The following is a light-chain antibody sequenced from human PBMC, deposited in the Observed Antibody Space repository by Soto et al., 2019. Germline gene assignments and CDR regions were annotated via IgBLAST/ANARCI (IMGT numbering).Light chain of an antibody. J-gene: IGKJ1*01. Sequence: EIVLTQSPATLSVSPGERATLSCRASQSVSSSYLAWYQQKPGQAPRLLIYGASSRATGIPDRFSGSGSGTDFTLTISRLEPEDFAVCYCQQYGSSPTFGQGTKVDIK. CDR1: QSVSSSY. V-gene: IGKV3-20*01. CDR3: QQYGSSPT. CDR2: GAS.